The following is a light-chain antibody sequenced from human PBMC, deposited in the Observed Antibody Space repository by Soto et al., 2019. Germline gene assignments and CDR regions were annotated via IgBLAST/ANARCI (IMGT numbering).Light chain of an antibody. J-gene: IGKJ1*01. V-gene: IGKV3-20*01. CDR1: QSVGSSY. CDR3: QQYGNSPRT. CDR2: GAS. Sequence: EIVLTQSPGTLSLSPGERATLSCRASQSVGSSYLAWYQQKPGQAPRLLIYGASSRATGIPDRFSGSGSGTDFTLSISSLEPEDFAVYFCQQYGNSPRTFGQGTKVDIK.